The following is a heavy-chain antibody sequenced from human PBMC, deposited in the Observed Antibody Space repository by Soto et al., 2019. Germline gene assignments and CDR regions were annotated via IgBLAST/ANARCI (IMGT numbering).Heavy chain of an antibody. Sequence: ASVKVSCKASGYTFTSYAMHWVRQAPGQRLEWMGWINAGNGNTKYSQKFQGRVTITRDTSASTAYMELSSLRSEDTAVYYCARALLWFGELLYYGMDVWGQGTTVTV. CDR3: ARALLWFGELLYYGMDV. D-gene: IGHD3-10*01. CDR2: INAGNGNT. CDR1: GYTFTSYA. J-gene: IGHJ6*02. V-gene: IGHV1-3*01.